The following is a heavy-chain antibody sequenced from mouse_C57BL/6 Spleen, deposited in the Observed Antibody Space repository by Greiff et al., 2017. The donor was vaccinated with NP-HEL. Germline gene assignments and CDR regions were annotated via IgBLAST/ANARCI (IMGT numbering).Heavy chain of an antibody. CDR1: GYTFTSYW. J-gene: IGHJ3*01. V-gene: IGHV1-74*01. CDR3: AMNPYGNYGFAY. D-gene: IGHD2-1*01. Sequence: QVQLQQPGAELVKPGASVKVSCKASGYTFTSYWMHWVKQRPGRGLEWIGRIHPSDSDTNYNQKFKGKATLTVDKSSSTAYMQLSSLTSEDSAVYYCAMNPYGNYGFAYWGQGSLVTVSA. CDR2: IHPSDSDT.